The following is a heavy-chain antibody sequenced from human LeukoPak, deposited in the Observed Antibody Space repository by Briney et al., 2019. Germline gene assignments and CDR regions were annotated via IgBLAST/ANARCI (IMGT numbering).Heavy chain of an antibody. CDR2: ISYSGSI. V-gene: IGHV4-39*01. CDR3: ARHTVVVPFDY. Sequence: SETLSLTCTVSGGSISSSNSFWTWIRQPPGKGLECIGSISYSGSIYYNPSLSSRVTISMDTSKNQFSLRLSSVTAADTAVYYCARHTVVVPFDYWGQGTLVTGSS. CDR1: GGSISSSNSF. J-gene: IGHJ4*02. D-gene: IGHD3-22*01.